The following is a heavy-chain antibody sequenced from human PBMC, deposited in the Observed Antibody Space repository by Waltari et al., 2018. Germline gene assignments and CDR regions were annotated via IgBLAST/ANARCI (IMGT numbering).Heavy chain of an antibody. CDR1: GVTFSGSA. V-gene: IGHV3-73*01. CDR2: IRSKANSYAT. CDR3: TRPTAQTIAALLS. D-gene: IGHD6-6*01. J-gene: IGHJ5*02. Sequence: EVQLVESGGGCVQPGGSLKLSCAASGVTFSGSAMHWVRQASGKGLEWVGRIRSKANSYATAYAASVKGRFTISRDDSKTTAYLQMNSLKTEDTAVYYCTRPTAQTIAALLSWGQGTLVTVSS.